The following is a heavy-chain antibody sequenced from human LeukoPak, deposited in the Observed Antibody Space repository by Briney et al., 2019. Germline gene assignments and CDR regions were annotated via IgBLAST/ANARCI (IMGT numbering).Heavy chain of an antibody. J-gene: IGHJ4*02. V-gene: IGHV3-30*03. Sequence: GGSLRLSCAASGFTFSSYGMHWVRQAPGKGLEWVAVLSYDGSNKYYADSVKGRFTISRDNSKNTLYLQMNSLRAEDTAVYYCATGADDYGDYWGQGTLVTVSS. CDR3: ATGADDYGDY. CDR2: LSYDGSNK. CDR1: GFTFSSYG.